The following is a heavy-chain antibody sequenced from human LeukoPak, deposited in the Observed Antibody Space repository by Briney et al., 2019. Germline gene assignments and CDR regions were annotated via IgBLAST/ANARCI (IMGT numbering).Heavy chain of an antibody. J-gene: IGHJ4*02. CDR1: GFMFSSNW. CDR2: IKEDGTET. CDR3: VKEGRSLQTY. V-gene: IGHV3-7*03. Sequence: GGSLRLSCAASGFMFSSNWMSWVRLAPGKGLEWVANIKEDGTETYYVDSVKGRFTISRDNAKNPLYLQMNSLRVEDTAVYYCVKEGRSLQTYWGQGTLVTVSS. D-gene: IGHD5-24*01.